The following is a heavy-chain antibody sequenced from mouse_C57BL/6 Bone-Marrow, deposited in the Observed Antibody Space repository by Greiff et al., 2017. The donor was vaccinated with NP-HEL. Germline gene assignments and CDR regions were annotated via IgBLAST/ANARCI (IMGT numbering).Heavy chain of an antibody. V-gene: IGHV5-4*01. J-gene: IGHJ2*01. Sequence: EVQLVESGGGLVKPGGSLKLSCAASGFTFSSYAMSWVRQTPEKRLEWVATISDGGSYTYYPDNVKGRFTISRDNAKNNLYLQMSHLKSEDTAMYYCARAHATVVATYYFDYWGQGTTLTVSS. CDR1: GFTFSSYA. CDR3: ARAHATVVATYYFDY. D-gene: IGHD1-1*01. CDR2: ISDGGSYT.